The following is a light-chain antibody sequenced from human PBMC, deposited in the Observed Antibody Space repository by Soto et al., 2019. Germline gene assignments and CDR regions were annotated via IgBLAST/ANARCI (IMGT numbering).Light chain of an antibody. J-gene: IGLJ2*01. CDR2: DNN. CDR1: SSNIGRNY. Sequence: QSVLTQPPSVSAAPGQKVTISCSGSSSNIGRNYVSWYQLVPGTAPKLLIYDNNQRPSGIPDRFSGSKSGTSATLGITGLQTGDEADYYCGAWDSSLSGGRVFGGGTKLTVL. CDR3: GAWDSSLSGGRV. V-gene: IGLV1-51*01.